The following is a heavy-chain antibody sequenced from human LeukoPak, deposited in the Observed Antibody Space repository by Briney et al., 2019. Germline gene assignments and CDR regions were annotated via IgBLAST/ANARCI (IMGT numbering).Heavy chain of an antibody. CDR1: GFTFSSYA. CDR3: ARLSEPD. V-gene: IGHV3-23*01. J-gene: IGHJ4*02. CDR2: ISGSGDST. Sequence: GGSLRLSCASSGFTFSSYAMSWVRQAPGKGLEWVSGISGSGDSTYYADSVKGRFTISRDNSKNTLYLQMNSLRAEDTAIYYCARLSEPDWGQGTLVTVSS.